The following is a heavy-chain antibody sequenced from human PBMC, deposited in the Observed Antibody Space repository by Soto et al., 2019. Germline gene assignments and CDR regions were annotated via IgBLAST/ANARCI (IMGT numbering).Heavy chain of an antibody. V-gene: IGHV3-23*01. Sequence: GGSLRLSCAASGLTFSSYAMSWVRQAPGKGLEWVSAISGSGGSTYYADSVKGRFTISRDNSKNTLYLQMNSLRAEDTAVYYCAKTYGSGSYSYLFDYWGQGTLVTVSS. CDR1: GLTFSSYA. J-gene: IGHJ4*02. CDR3: AKTYGSGSYSYLFDY. CDR2: ISGSGGST. D-gene: IGHD3-10*01.